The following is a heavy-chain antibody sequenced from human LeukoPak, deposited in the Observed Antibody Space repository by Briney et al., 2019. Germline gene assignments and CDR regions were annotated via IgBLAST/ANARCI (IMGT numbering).Heavy chain of an antibody. CDR3: AKEPHYYGSGSYLDH. J-gene: IGHJ4*02. CDR2: ISGGGGTT. CDR1: GFTLTSYA. Sequence: PGGSLRLSCAASGFTLTSYAMSWVRQAPGKGLEWVSAISGGGGTTYFADSVKGRFTISRDNSNNTLYLQMNSLRVEDTAVYYCAKEPHYYGSGSYLDHWGQGTLVTVSS. V-gene: IGHV3-23*01. D-gene: IGHD3-10*01.